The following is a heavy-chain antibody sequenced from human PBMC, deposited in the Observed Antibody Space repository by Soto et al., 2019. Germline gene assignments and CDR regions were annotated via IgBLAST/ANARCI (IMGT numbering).Heavy chain of an antibody. CDR2: INPSGGST. V-gene: IGHV1-46*01. CDR1: GYTFTSYY. D-gene: IGHD3-22*01. CDR3: ARVWDSYDSSGYYQD. J-gene: IGHJ4*02. Sequence: VASVKVACKASGYTFTSYYMHWVRQAPGQGLEWMGIINPSGGSTSYAQKFQGRVTMTRDTSTSTVYMELSSLRSEDTAVYYCARVWDSYDSSGYYQDWGQGTLVTVSS.